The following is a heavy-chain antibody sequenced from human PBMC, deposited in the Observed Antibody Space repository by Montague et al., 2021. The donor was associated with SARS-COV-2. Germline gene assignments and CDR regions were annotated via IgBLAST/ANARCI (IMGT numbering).Heavy chain of an antibody. Sequence: SLRLSCAASGFGFSDYWMHWVRQAPGKGLEWVSRINTDGSNSYYTDSVKGRFTISRDNAKNTLYLQMNSLRAEDTAVYYCAREPGSVDGMDVWGQGTTITVSS. CDR2: INTDGSNS. J-gene: IGHJ6*02. CDR3: AREPGSVDGMDV. CDR1: GFGFSDYW. V-gene: IGHV3-74*01. D-gene: IGHD4-23*01.